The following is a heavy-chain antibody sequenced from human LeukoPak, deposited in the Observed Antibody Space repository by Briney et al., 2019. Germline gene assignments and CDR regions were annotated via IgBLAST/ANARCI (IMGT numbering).Heavy chain of an antibody. J-gene: IGHJ4*02. CDR2: INPSGGST. CDR3: ARGKDIAVAGMRDDY. CDR1: GYTFTSYY. V-gene: IGHV1-46*01. D-gene: IGHD6-19*01. Sequence: ASVKVSCKASGYTFTSYYMHWVRQAPGQGLEWMGIINPSGGSTSYARKFQGRVAMTRDTSTSTVYMELSSLRSEDTAVYYCARGKDIAVAGMRDDYWGQGTLVTVSS.